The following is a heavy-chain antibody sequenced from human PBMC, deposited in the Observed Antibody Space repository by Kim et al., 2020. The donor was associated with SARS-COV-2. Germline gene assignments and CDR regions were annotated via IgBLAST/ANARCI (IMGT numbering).Heavy chain of an antibody. V-gene: IGHV3-23*01. CDR1: GFTFNNYA. Sequence: GGSLRLSCIVSGFTFNNYAMSWIRQAPGKGLEWVSAITRSSDITNYADSVKGRFTISRDNSKNTVYLEMNSLRDEDTAVYYCVKGLGSWRFDPWGQGTLVTVSS. CDR3: VKGLGSWRFDP. D-gene: IGHD6-13*01. J-gene: IGHJ5*02. CDR2: ITRSSDIT.